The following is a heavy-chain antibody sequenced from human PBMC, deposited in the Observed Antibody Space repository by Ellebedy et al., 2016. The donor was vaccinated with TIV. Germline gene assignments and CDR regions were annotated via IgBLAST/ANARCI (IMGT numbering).Heavy chain of an antibody. D-gene: IGHD6-13*01. J-gene: IGHJ1*01. V-gene: IGHV3-33*06. Sequence: GESLKISCAASGFTFSSYGMHWVRQAPGKGLEWVAVIWYDGSNKYYADSVKGRFTISRDNSKNTLYLQMNSLRAKDTAVYYCAKVSGYSSSWYDAYFQHWGQGTLVTVSS. CDR1: GFTFSSYG. CDR2: IWYDGSNK. CDR3: AKVSGYSSSWYDAYFQH.